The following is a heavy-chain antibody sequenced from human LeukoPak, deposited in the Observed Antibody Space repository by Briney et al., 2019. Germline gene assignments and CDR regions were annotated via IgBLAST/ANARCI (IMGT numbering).Heavy chain of an antibody. CDR3: ARERLTLRAFDI. Sequence: PSQTLSLTCTVSGGSISSGGYYWSWIRQHPGKGLEWIGYIYYSGSAYYNPSLKSRVTISVDTSKNQFSLRLSSVTAADTAVYYCARERLTLRAFDIWGQGTMVTVSS. V-gene: IGHV4-31*03. CDR2: IYYSGSA. D-gene: IGHD1-1*01. CDR1: GGSISSGGYY. J-gene: IGHJ3*02.